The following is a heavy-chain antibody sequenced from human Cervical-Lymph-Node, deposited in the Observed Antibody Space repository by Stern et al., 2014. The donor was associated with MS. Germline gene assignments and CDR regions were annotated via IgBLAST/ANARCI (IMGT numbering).Heavy chain of an antibody. V-gene: IGHV3-23*04. CDR3: ASPNDYSNYVPFDS. Sequence: VQLVQSGGGLVQPGGSLRLSCAASGFTFSSYSMSWVRQAPGKGLEWVSAISGSSGDTYYAASVKGRFTISRDNSKNTLYLQMNSLRVEDTALYYCASPNDYSNYVPFDSWGQGTLVTVSS. J-gene: IGHJ4*02. D-gene: IGHD4-11*01. CDR2: ISGSSGDT. CDR1: GFTFSSYS.